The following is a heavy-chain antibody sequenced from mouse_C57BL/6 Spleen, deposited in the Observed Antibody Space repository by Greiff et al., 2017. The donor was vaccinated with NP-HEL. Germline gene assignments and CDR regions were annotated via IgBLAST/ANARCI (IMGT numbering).Heavy chain of an antibody. V-gene: IGHV1-53*01. J-gene: IGHJ1*03. Sequence: QVQLQQPGTDLVKPGASVKLSCRASGYTFSTYWLHWVKQRPGQGLEWIGNINPSNGGTNYNEKFKSKATLTVDKSSSTAYMQLSSLTSEDSAVYFCARSSYYGSRGYFEVWGTGTTGTVSS. D-gene: IGHD1-1*01. CDR2: INPSNGGT. CDR3: ARSSYYGSRGYFEV. CDR1: GYTFSTYW.